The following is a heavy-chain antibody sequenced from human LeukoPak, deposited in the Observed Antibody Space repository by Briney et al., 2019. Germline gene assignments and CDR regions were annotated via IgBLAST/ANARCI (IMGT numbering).Heavy chain of an antibody. D-gene: IGHD6-19*01. J-gene: IGHJ4*02. Sequence: PGGSLRLSCAVSGFTFSDYFMTWIRQAPGKGLEWVSYISGSGSNKYYADSVRGRFTISRDNAKNSLYLQMTSLRVEGTAVYYCATSHSSVAGIVGDWGQGTLVTVSS. V-gene: IGHV3-11*04. CDR1: GFTFSDYF. CDR3: ATSHSSVAGIVGD. CDR2: ISGSGSNK.